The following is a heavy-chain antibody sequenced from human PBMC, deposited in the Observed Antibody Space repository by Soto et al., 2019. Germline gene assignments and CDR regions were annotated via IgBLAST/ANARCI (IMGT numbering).Heavy chain of an antibody. CDR2: ISAYNGNT. CDR1: GYTFTSYG. CDR3: ARDLGYFDWLLFPNYYYGMDV. V-gene: IGHV1-18*01. D-gene: IGHD3-9*01. Sequence: GASVKVSCKASGYTFTSYGISWVRQAPGQGLEWMGWISAYNGNTNYAQKLQGRVTMTTDTSTSTAYMELRSLRSDDTAVYYCARDLGYFDWLLFPNYYYGMDVWGQGTTVTVSS. J-gene: IGHJ6*02.